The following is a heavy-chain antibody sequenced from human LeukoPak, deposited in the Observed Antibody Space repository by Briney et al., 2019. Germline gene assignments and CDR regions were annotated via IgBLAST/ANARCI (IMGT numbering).Heavy chain of an antibody. CDR2: IGAVGQNT. Sequence: GGSLRLSCAASGFTFSSYAMNWVRQIPGKGLEWVSIIGAVGQNTYYTDYTDSVRGRFTISRDNSKNTLYLQMNSLRVEDTAVYYCAKSPQDHNVMDVWGQGTTVTVSS. J-gene: IGHJ6*02. CDR1: GFTFSSYA. CDR3: AKSPQDHNVMDV. V-gene: IGHV3-23*01. D-gene: IGHD1-14*01.